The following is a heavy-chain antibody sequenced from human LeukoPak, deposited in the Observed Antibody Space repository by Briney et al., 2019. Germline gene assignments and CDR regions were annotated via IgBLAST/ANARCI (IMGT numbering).Heavy chain of an antibody. CDR2: ISSTSSTI. CDR1: GFTFSIYS. J-gene: IGHJ4*02. V-gene: IGHV3-48*02. CDR3: ARDRVGATGSYYFDY. D-gene: IGHD6-13*01. Sequence: GGSLRLSCAASGFTFSIYSIDWVRQAPGKGLEWASFISSTSSTIYYADSVKGRFTISRDNDKSSLYLQMSSLRDEDTAVYYCARDRVGATGSYYFDYWGQGTLVTVSS.